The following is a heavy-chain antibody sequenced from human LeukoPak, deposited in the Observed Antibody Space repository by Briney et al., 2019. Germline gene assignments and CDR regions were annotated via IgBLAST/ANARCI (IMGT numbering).Heavy chain of an antibody. Sequence: SVKVSCKASGGTFSSYAISWVRQAPGQGLEWMGRIIPILGIANYAQKFQGRVTITADKSTSTAYMELSSLRSEDTAVYYCARPRTQYSSSWYASRMGMDVWGQGTTVTVSS. J-gene: IGHJ6*02. D-gene: IGHD6-13*01. CDR1: GGTFSSYA. V-gene: IGHV1-69*04. CDR3: ARPRTQYSSSWYASRMGMDV. CDR2: IIPILGIA.